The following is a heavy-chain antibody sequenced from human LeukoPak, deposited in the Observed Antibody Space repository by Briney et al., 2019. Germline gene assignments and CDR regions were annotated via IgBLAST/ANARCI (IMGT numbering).Heavy chain of an antibody. D-gene: IGHD2-21*01. CDR1: GFTFSDHY. Sequence: GGSLRLSCAASGFTFSDHYMDWVRQAPGKGREGVGRIRNKANSYTTEYAASVKGRFTISRDDSKNSLYLQMNSLKTEDTAVYYCARVIGKELFHDYWGQGTLVTVSS. CDR3: ARVIGKELFHDY. V-gene: IGHV3-72*01. J-gene: IGHJ4*02. CDR2: IRNKANSYTT.